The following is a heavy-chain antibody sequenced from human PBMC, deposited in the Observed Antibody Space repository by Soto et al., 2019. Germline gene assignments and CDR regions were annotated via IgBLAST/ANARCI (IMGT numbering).Heavy chain of an antibody. D-gene: IGHD5-18*01. J-gene: IGHJ5*02. V-gene: IGHV4-34*01. CDR2: INHSGST. CDR1: GGSFSGYY. Sequence: QVQLQQWGAGLLKPSETLSLTCAVYGGSFSGYYWSWIRQPPGKGLEWIGEINHSGSTNYNPSLKSRVTISVDTSKNQFSVKLSSVRAADTAVYYCARTGYGHPWGQGTLVTVSS. CDR3: ARTGYGHP.